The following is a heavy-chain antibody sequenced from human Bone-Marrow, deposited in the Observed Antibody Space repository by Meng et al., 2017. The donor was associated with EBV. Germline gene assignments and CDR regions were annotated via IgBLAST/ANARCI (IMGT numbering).Heavy chain of an antibody. CDR2: IYYSGST. CDR1: GGSISSSSYY. J-gene: IGHJ4*02. Sequence: LQLPGAAPVLVKPSETLSLTCTGSGGSISSSSYYWGWIRQPPGKGLEWIGSIYYSGSTYYNPSLKSRVTISVDTSKNQFSLKLSSVTAADTAVYYCARVSVGATFFDYWGQGTLVTVSS. CDR3: ARVSVGATFFDY. V-gene: IGHV4-39*07. D-gene: IGHD1-26*01.